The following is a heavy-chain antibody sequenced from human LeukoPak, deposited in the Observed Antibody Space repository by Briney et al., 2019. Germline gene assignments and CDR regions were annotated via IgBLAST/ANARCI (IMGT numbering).Heavy chain of an antibody. V-gene: IGHV4-59*01. CDR1: GGSISSYY. CDR2: IYYSGST. Sequence: SETLSLTCTVSGGSISSYYWSWIRQPPGKGLEWIGYIYYSGSTNYNPSLKSRVTISVDTSKNQFSLKLSSVTAADTAVYYCARTQYDILTGYFDYWGQGTLVTVST. J-gene: IGHJ4*02. CDR3: ARTQYDILTGYFDY. D-gene: IGHD3-9*01.